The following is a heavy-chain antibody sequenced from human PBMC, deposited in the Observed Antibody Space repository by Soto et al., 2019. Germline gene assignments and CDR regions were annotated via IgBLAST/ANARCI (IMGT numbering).Heavy chain of an antibody. Sequence: SVKVSCKASGGPFISYAISWVRQAPGQGLEWMGGIIPIFGTANYAQKFQGRVTITADESTSTAYMELSSLRSEDTAVYYCAGSGGVTVVREGAFDIWGQGTMVTVSS. J-gene: IGHJ3*02. CDR3: AGSGGVTVVREGAFDI. D-gene: IGHD3-16*02. CDR2: IIPIFGTA. V-gene: IGHV1-69*13. CDR1: GGPFISYA.